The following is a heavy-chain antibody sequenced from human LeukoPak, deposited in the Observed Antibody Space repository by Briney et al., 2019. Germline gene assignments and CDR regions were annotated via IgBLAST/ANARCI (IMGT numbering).Heavy chain of an antibody. CDR3: AKGSYYDSSGSFYFDY. J-gene: IGHJ4*02. CDR1: GFTFSSYA. V-gene: IGHV3-23*01. D-gene: IGHD3-22*01. CDR2: ISGSGDNT. Sequence: GGSLRLSCAASGFTFSSYAMSWVSQAPGKGLEWVSGISGSGDNTYYADSVKGRFTISRDNSKNTLYVQVNSLGTEDTAAYYCAKGSYYDSSGSFYFDYWGQGTLVTVSS.